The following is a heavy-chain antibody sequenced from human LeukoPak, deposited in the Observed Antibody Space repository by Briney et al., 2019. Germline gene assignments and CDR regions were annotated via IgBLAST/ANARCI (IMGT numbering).Heavy chain of an antibody. V-gene: IGHV3-15*01. D-gene: IGHD4-23*01. CDR2: IKRKAAGETK. J-gene: IGHJ4*02. CDR1: GLTFSNAW. Sequence: GGSLRLSCAASGLTFSNAWMSWVRQAQGEGREWDGRIKRKAAGETKEYVAPVKGRFTISREDSKNTLYLQMNSLKTEDTAVYYCTTDRTAVVTSNYWGQGTLVTVSS. CDR3: TTDRTAVVTSNY.